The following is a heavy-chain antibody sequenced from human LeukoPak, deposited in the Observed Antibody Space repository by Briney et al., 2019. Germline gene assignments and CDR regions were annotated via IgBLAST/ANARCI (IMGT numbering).Heavy chain of an antibody. CDR3: ARHWVVTPNY. Sequence: SETLSLTCIVSGGSISNSSYYWGWIRQPPGKGLEWIGRIYYSGSAYYNPSLKSRVTISVDTSKNRFSLKLTSVTAADTAVYYCARHWVVTPNYWGQGTLVTVSS. D-gene: IGHD4-23*01. CDR1: GGSISNSSYY. CDR2: IYYSGSA. V-gene: IGHV4-39*01. J-gene: IGHJ4*02.